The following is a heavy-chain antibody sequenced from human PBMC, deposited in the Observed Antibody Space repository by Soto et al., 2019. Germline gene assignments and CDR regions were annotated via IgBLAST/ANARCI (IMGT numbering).Heavy chain of an antibody. CDR3: ARDQDYYGMDV. CDR2: IYYSGST. V-gene: IGHV4-30-4*01. CDR1: GGSISSGDYY. J-gene: IGHJ6*02. Sequence: SETLSLTCTVSGGSISSGDYYWSWIRQPPGKGLEWIGYIYYSGSTYYNPSLKSRVTISVDTSKNQFSLKLSSVTAADAAVYYCARDQDYYGMDVWGQGTTVTVSS.